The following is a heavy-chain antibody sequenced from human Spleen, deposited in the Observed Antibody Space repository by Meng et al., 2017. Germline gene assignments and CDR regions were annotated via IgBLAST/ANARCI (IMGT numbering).Heavy chain of an antibody. CDR1: DGAINSYY. CDR2: IYYTGTS. V-gene: IGHV4-59*12. Sequence: SETLSLTCTVSDGAINSYYCSWIRQPPGKGLEWIGYIYYTGTSNYNPSLKSRVTMSVDMSKDQFSLNLSYVTAAGTAVYYCASEVLRVFWSGYRQLYFDYWGQGTLVTVSS. D-gene: IGHD3-3*01. CDR3: ASEVLRVFWSGYRQLYFDY. J-gene: IGHJ4*02.